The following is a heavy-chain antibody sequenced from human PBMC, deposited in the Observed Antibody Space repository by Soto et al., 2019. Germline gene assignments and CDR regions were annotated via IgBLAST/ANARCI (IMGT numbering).Heavy chain of an antibody. CDR1: GFTFSKFG. CDR3: AKDRRKWGDSPFEK. Sequence: QVQLVESGGGVVQPGRSLRLSCAASGFTFSKFGMHWLRQAPGRGLVWVAGISNDGSGVYYVDSVKGRFNIPSDNSKITVSLQMNSLRFEDTAVYFCAKDRRKWGDSPFEKWGQGTVVTVSS. V-gene: IGHV3-30*18. J-gene: IGHJ4*02. D-gene: IGHD2-21*02. CDR2: ISNDGSGV.